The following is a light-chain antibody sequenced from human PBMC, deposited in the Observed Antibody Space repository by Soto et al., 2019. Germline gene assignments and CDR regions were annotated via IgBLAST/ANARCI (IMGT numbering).Light chain of an antibody. CDR1: QSVSSN. CDR3: QQYNNWPFT. CDR2: GAS. Sequence: EIVMTQSPATLSVSPGERATLSCRASQSVSSNLAWYQQKPGQAPRLLIYGASTRATGIPARFSGSGSGAEFILTIISLQSEDFAVYYCQQYNNWPFTFGPGTKVDIK. V-gene: IGKV3-15*01. J-gene: IGKJ3*01.